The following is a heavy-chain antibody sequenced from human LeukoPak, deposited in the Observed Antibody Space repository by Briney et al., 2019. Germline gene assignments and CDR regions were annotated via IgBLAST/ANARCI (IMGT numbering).Heavy chain of an antibody. CDR1: GYSFTSYW. CDR2: IYPVDSDT. Sequence: GESLKISCKGSGYSFTSYWIGWVRQMPGKGLGWMGIIYPVDSDTRYSPSFQGPVTISAPKSISSPYLRWSSLKASDTAMYYCATRNYCSGGSCYEDWGQGTLVTVSS. J-gene: IGHJ4*02. D-gene: IGHD2-15*01. CDR3: ATRNYCSGGSCYED. V-gene: IGHV5-51*01.